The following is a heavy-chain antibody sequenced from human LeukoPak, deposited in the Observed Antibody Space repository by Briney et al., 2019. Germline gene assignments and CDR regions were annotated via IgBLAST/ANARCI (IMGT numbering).Heavy chain of an antibody. CDR3: ARAPYSSGWPFDY. CDR1: GFTFSSYS. J-gene: IGHJ4*02. V-gene: IGHV3-30*03. CDR2: ISYDGSNK. Sequence: GGSLRLSCAASGFTFSSYSMNWVRQAPGKGLEWVAVISYDGSNKYYADSVKGRFTISRDNSKNTLYLQMNSLRAEDTAVYYCARAPYSSGWPFDYWGQXTLXTVSS. D-gene: IGHD6-19*01.